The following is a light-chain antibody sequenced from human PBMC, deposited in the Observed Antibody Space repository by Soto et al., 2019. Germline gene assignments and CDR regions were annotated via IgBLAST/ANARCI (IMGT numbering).Light chain of an antibody. CDR3: GSYTSSTNYV. CDR2: EVS. Sequence: QSVKTHPASVSWSPGHSITISCTGTSSDVGRYNYVSWYQQHPGKAPQLMIYEVSNRPSGVSNRFSGSKSGNTASLTISGLQAEEEADYYCGSYTSSTNYVFGTGTNVTVL. V-gene: IGLV2-14*01. J-gene: IGLJ1*01. CDR1: SSDVGRYNY.